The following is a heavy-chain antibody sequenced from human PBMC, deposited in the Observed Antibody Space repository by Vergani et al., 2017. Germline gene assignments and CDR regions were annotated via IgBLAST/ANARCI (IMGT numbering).Heavy chain of an antibody. J-gene: IGHJ3*02. V-gene: IGHV4-59*01. D-gene: IGHD3-22*01. Sequence: QVQLQESGPGLVKPSETLSLTCTVSGGSISSYYWSWIRQPPGRGLEWIGYIYYSGSTNYNPSLKSRVTISVDTSKNPFSLKLSSVTAADTAVYYCARAYYYDSKDAFDIWGQGTMVTVSS. CDR1: GGSISSYY. CDR2: IYYSGST. CDR3: ARAYYYDSKDAFDI.